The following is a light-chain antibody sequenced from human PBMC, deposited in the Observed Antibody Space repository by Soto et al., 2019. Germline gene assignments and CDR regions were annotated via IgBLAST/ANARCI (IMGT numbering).Light chain of an antibody. CDR2: VAS. J-gene: IGKJ4*01. V-gene: IGKV1-39*01. Sequence: DIQMTQSPSSLSASVGDRVTITCRASQSIGRFLNWHQQKPGKAPNVLINVASTLRSGVPSRFSGSGSGTDFNLTINSLQPEDFATYFCQQSFTTPLTFGGGTNVDIK. CDR1: QSIGRF. CDR3: QQSFTTPLT.